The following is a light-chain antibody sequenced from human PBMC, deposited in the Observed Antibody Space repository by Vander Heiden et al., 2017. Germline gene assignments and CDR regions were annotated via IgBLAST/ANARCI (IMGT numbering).Light chain of an antibody. CDR2: DAS. CDR3: QQYDNLHRTKLT. J-gene: IGKJ4*01. CDR1: QDISNY. Sequence: DIQMTQSPSSLSASVGDRVTITCQASQDISNYLNWYQQKPGKAPKLLIYDASNLETGVPSRFSGSGSGTDFTFTISSLQPEDIATYCCQQYDNLHRTKLTFGGGTKVEIK. V-gene: IGKV1-33*01.